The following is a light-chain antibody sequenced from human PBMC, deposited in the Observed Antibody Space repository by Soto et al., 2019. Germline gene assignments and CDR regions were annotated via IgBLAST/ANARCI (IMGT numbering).Light chain of an antibody. Sequence: VLTQSPGTLSLSPGESATLSCRASQTVSITYLTWYQQKPGQAPRLLIFGASKRATGIPDRFSGSGSGRDFTLTISGLEPEDFAVYYCQQYGSSPPISFGQGTRLEIK. CDR3: QQYGSSPPIS. V-gene: IGKV3-20*01. CDR2: GAS. CDR1: QTVSITY. J-gene: IGKJ5*01.